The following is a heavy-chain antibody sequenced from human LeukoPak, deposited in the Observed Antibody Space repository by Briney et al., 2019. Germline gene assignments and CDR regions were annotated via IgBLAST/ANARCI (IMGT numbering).Heavy chain of an antibody. CDR1: GGSFSGYY. D-gene: IGHD6-13*01. V-gene: IGHV4-34*01. Sequence: PSETLSLTCAVYGGSFSGYYWSWIRQPPGKGLEWIGEINHSGSTNYNPSLKSRVTISVDTSKNQFSLKLSSVTAADTAVYYCARGEYSCSWYVGYWGQGTLGTVSS. CDR2: INHSGST. CDR3: ARGEYSCSWYVGY. J-gene: IGHJ4*02.